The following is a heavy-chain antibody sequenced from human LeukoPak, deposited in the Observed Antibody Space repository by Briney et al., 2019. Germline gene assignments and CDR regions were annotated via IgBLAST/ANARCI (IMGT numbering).Heavy chain of an antibody. J-gene: IGHJ5*02. CDR2: LYHSGST. V-gene: IGHV4-38-2*01. CDR3: ARLKYNGPWWFDP. CDR1: GYSISSGYY. D-gene: IGHD1-26*01. Sequence: PSETLSLTCAVSGYSISSGYYWGWIRQPPGKGLEWIGSLYHSGSTYYNPSLKSRVTISVHTSKNQFSLKLSSVTAADTAVYYCARLKYNGPWWFDPWGQGTLVTVSS.